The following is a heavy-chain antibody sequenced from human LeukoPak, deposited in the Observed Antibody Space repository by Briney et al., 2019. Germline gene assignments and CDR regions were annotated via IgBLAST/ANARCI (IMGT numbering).Heavy chain of an antibody. CDR2: ISSSSSTI. D-gene: IGHD4-11*01. V-gene: IGHV3-48*01. CDR3: ARRLTTVKDY. CDR1: GFTFSSYS. J-gene: IGHJ4*02. Sequence: GGSLRLSCAASGFTFSSYSMNWVRQAPGKGLEWVSYISSSSSTIYYADSVKGRFTISRDNAKNSLYLQMNSLRAEDTAVYYCARRLTTVKDYWGQGTLVTVSS.